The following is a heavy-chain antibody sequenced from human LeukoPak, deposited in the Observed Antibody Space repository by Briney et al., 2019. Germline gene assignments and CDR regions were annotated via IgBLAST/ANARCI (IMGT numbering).Heavy chain of an antibody. D-gene: IGHD3-16*01. V-gene: IGHV3-66*01. CDR1: GGSFSGYY. CDR2: IYSGGST. CDR3: AREGDFAFDI. Sequence: ASETLSLTCAVYGGSFSGYYWSWVRQAPGKGLEWVSVIYSGGSTYYADSVKGRFTISRDNSKNTLYLQMNSLRAEDTAVYYCAREGDFAFDIWGQGTMVTVSS. J-gene: IGHJ3*02.